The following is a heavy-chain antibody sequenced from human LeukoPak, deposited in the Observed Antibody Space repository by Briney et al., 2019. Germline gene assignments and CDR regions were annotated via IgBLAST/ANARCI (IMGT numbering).Heavy chain of an antibody. CDR2: MSSSGST. CDR3: ARDYGFGEFL. Sequence: PSETLSLTCSVSNGSISSDTYFWSWIRQPAGKGLEWIGRMSSSGSTNYNPSLKSRVTISVDTSKNQFSLKLSSVTAADTAVYYCARDYGFGEFLWGQGTLVTLSS. D-gene: IGHD3-10*01. J-gene: IGHJ4*02. V-gene: IGHV4-61*02. CDR1: NGSISSDTYF.